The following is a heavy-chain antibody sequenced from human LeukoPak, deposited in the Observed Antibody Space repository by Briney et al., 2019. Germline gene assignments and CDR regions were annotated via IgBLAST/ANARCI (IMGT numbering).Heavy chain of an antibody. Sequence: SETLSLTCTVSGGSISSYYWSWIRQPPGKGLEWLGYIYYSGSTNYNPSLKSRVATSVDTSKNQFSLKLSSVTAADTAVYYCARTRARGYSTGWYIDYWGQGTLVTVSS. J-gene: IGHJ4*02. CDR2: IYYSGST. D-gene: IGHD6-19*01. CDR3: ARTRARGYSTGWYIDY. CDR1: GGSISSYY. V-gene: IGHV4-59*08.